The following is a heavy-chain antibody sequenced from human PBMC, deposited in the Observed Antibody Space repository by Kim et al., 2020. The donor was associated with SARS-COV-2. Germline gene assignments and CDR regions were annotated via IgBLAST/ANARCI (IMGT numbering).Heavy chain of an antibody. CDR1: GFTFSSYD. J-gene: IGHJ4*02. CDR3: ARARDYYDSGGLAF. D-gene: IGHD3-22*01. CDR2: ISSGSSYI. Sequence: GGSLRLSCAASGFTFSSYDINWVRQAPGKGLEWVSSISSGSSYIHYADSVKGRFTISRDNAKNSLFLQMNSLRAEDTAVYYCARARDYYDSGGLAFWGQGTLVTVSS. V-gene: IGHV3-21*01.